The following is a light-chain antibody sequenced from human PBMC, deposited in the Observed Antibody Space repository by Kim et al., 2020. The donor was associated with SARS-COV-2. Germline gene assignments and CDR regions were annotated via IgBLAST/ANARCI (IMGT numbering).Light chain of an antibody. V-gene: IGKV3-20*01. Sequence: EIVLTQSPGTLSLSPGEKATLSCRASRGVTSNYLAWYQQKPGQAPRLLIYIASSRATGIPDRFSGSGSGTEFTLTISRLEPEDFAVYYCHQYGSTPSTFGQGTRMEIK. CDR1: RGVTSNY. CDR3: HQYGSTPST. J-gene: IGKJ5*01. CDR2: IAS.